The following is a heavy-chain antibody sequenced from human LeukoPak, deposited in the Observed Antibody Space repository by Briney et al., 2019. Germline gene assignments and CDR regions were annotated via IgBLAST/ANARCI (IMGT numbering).Heavy chain of an antibody. Sequence: GGSLRLSCAASGFTFSSYSMNWVRQAPGKGLEWVSSISSSSSYIYYADSVKGRFTISRDNAKNSLYLQMNSLRAEDTAVYYCARTITVTTGFDYWGQGTLVTVSS. J-gene: IGHJ4*02. CDR2: ISSSSSYI. D-gene: IGHD4-17*01. V-gene: IGHV3-21*01. CDR3: ARTITVTTGFDY. CDR1: GFTFSSYS.